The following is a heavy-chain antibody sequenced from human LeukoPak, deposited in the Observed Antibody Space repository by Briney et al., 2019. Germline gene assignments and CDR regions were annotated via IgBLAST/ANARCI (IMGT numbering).Heavy chain of an antibody. D-gene: IGHD2-15*01. CDR1: GFTFSSYG. Sequence: GGSLRLSCAASGFTFSSYGMHWVRQAPGKGLXXXXXXSYDGSNKYYADSVKGRFTISRDNSKNTLYLQMNSLRAEDTAVYYCAKDKPLTYCSGGSCSLYYYYGMDVWGQGTTVTVSS. J-gene: IGHJ6*02. CDR3: AKDKPLTYCSGGSCSLYYYYGMDV. CDR2: XSYDGSNK. V-gene: IGHV3-30*18.